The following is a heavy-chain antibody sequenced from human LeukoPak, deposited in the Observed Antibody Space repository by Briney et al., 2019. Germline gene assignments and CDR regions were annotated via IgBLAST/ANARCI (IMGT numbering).Heavy chain of an antibody. Sequence: GASVKVSCKASGGTFSSYAISWVRQAPGQGLEWMGGIIPIFGTANYAQKFQGRVTITADESTSTAYMELSSLRSEDTAVYYCARDLRGYSVTWGQGTLVTVPS. CDR1: GGTFSSYA. V-gene: IGHV1-69*13. J-gene: IGHJ4*02. CDR3: ARDLRGYSVT. CDR2: IIPIFGTA. D-gene: IGHD5/OR15-5a*01.